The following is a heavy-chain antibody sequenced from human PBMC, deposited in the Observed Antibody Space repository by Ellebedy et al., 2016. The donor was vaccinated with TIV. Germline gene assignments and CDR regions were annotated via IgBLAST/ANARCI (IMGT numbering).Heavy chain of an antibody. D-gene: IGHD4-17*01. V-gene: IGHV3-7*01. J-gene: IGHJ2*01. CDR3: ARAIYGASYL. CDR2: INEDGTKK. Sequence: GESLKISCAASGFTFNDYWMHWVRQAPGKGLEWVANINEDGTKKHYVDSVKGRFTISRDNAGNSLYLQMNSLGAEDTAVYYCARAIYGASYLWGRGTLVTVSS. CDR1: GFTFNDYW.